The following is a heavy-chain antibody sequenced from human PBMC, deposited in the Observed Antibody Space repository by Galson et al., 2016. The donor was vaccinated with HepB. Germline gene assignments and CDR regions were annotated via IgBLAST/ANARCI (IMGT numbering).Heavy chain of an antibody. D-gene: IGHD1-26*01. CDR2: ISWDGGCT. CDR1: GFTFGDYI. CDR3: AKGAEHDGFDI. J-gene: IGHJ3*02. V-gene: IGHV3-43*01. Sequence: SLRLSCAASGFTFGDYIMHWVRQAPGKGLEWVSLISWDGGCTNYADSVKGRFSISRDNSKNSLYLQMSSLRTEDSAFYYCAKGAEHDGFDIWGQGTMVTVSS.